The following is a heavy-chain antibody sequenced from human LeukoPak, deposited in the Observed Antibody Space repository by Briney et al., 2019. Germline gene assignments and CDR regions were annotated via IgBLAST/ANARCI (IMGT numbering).Heavy chain of an antibody. J-gene: IGHJ3*02. V-gene: IGHV4-4*07. CDR3: ARDSPITMIVVAVDAFDI. CDR2: IYTSGST. D-gene: IGHD3-22*01. Sequence: PSETLSLTCTVSGGSISSYYWSWIRQPAGKGLEWIGRIYTSGSTNYNPSLKSRVTMSVDTSKNQFSLKLSSVTAADTAVYYCARDSPITMIVVAVDAFDIWGQGIMVTVSS. CDR1: GGSISSYY.